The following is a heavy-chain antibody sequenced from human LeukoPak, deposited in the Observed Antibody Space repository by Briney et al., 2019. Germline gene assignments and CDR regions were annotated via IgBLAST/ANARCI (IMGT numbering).Heavy chain of an antibody. Sequence: GGSLRLSCAASGFTFSSYSMNWVRQAPGKGLEWVSSISGDSTYIYNAGSVKGRFTISRDNAQASLYLQMNSLRADDTAVYYCARVSGRLERQSDLDYWGQGTLVIVSS. CDR1: GFTFSSYS. V-gene: IGHV3-21*01. CDR2: ISGDSTYI. D-gene: IGHD1-1*01. CDR3: ARVSGRLERQSDLDY. J-gene: IGHJ4*02.